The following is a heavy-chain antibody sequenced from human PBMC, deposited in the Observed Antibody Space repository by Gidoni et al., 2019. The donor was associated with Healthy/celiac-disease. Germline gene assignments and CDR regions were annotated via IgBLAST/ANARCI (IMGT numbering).Heavy chain of an antibody. D-gene: IGHD3-10*01. CDR3: ARSTYYYGSGSYYGPYYYYGMDV. CDR1: GFTFRSYA. Sequence: EVQLLESGGGLVQPGGSLRLSCAASGFTFRSYAMSWVRPAPGKGLEWVSAISGSGGSTYYADSVKGRFTISRDNSKNTLYLQMNSLRAEDTAVYYCARSTYYYGSGSYYGPYYYYGMDVWGQGTTVTVSS. J-gene: IGHJ6*02. V-gene: IGHV3-23*01. CDR2: ISGSGGST.